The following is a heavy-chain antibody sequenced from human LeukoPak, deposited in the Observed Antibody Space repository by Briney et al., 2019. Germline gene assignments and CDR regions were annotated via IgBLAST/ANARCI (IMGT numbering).Heavy chain of an antibody. V-gene: IGHV4-4*09. D-gene: IGHD6-13*01. CDR1: GGSISSYY. J-gene: IGHJ4*02. Sequence: PSETLSLTCTVSGGSISSYYWSWIRQPPGKGLEWIGYIYTSGSTNYNPSLKSRVTISVDTSKNQFSLKLSSVTAADTAVYYCARGPNIAAAGIDYWGQGTLVTVSS. CDR2: IYTSGST. CDR3: ARGPNIAAAGIDY.